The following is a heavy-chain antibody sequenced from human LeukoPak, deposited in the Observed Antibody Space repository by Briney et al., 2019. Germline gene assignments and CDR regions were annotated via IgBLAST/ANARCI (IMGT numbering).Heavy chain of an antibody. CDR3: ARERGLYCGGDCYKYYFDY. CDR1: GGSISSGSYY. Sequence: SETLSLTCTVSGGSISSGSYYWNWIRQPAGKGLEWIGRIYTSGSTNYNPSLKSRVTISVDTSKNQFSLKLSSVTAADTAVYYCARERGLYCGGDCYKYYFDYWGQGTLVTVSS. CDR2: IYTSGST. J-gene: IGHJ4*02. D-gene: IGHD2-21*02. V-gene: IGHV4-61*02.